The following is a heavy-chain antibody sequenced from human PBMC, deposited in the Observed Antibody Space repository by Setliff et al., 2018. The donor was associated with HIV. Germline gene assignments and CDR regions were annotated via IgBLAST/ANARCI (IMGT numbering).Heavy chain of an antibody. CDR1: GGSISSYY. V-gene: IGHV4-4*07. D-gene: IGHD3-22*01. Sequence: KPSETLSLTCTVSGGSISSYYWSWIRQPAGKGLAWIGRIYTSGSTNYNPSLKSRVTMSVDTSKNQFSLKLSSVTAADTAVYYCAREEGGSSGYYYHYYYMDVWGKGTTVTVSS. CDR2: IYTSGST. CDR3: AREEGGSSGYYYHYYYMDV. J-gene: IGHJ6*03.